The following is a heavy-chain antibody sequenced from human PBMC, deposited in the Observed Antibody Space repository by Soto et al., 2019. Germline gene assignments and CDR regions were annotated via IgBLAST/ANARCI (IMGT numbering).Heavy chain of an antibody. CDR1: GFTFSSHE. Sequence: PGGSLRLSCEATGFTFSSHEMNWIRQTPGKRLEWIAKISGSGSTINYADSVKGRFTISRDNVKRTLHLQMDSLRVEDTGVYYCARGGVYWGRGTLVTVSS. V-gene: IGHV3-48*03. CDR3: ARGGVY. CDR2: ISGSGSTI. J-gene: IGHJ1*01. D-gene: IGHD2-8*01.